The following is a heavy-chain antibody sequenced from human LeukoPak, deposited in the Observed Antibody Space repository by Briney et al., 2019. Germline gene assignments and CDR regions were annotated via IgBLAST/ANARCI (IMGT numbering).Heavy chain of an antibody. CDR1: GFTVSSNY. J-gene: IGHJ6*02. V-gene: IGHV3-66*01. CDR2: IYSGDST. Sequence: RPGGSLRLSCAASGFTVSSNYMSWVRQAPGKGLEWVSVIYSGDSTYYADSVKGRFTISRDNSKNTLYLQMNTLRAEDTALFYCARVGTAVTTYGVDVWGQGTTVTVS. D-gene: IGHD4-17*01. CDR3: ARVGTAVTTYGVDV.